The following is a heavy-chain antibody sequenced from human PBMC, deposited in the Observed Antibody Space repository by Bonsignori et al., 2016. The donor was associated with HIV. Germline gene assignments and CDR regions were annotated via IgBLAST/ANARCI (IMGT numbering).Heavy chain of an antibody. Sequence: SETLSLTCTVSGGSISSSSYYWGWIRQPPGKGLEWIGSIYYSGSTYYNPSLKSRVTISVDTSKNQFSLKLSSVTAADTAVYYCARDRNDYGDHYFDYWGQGTLVTVSS. J-gene: IGHJ4*02. CDR1: GGSISSSSYY. CDR2: IYYSGST. CDR3: ARDRNDYGDHYFDY. V-gene: IGHV4-39*07. D-gene: IGHD4-17*01.